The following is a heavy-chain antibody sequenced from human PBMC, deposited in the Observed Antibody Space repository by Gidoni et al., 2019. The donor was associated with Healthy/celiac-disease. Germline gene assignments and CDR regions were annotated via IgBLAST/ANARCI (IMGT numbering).Heavy chain of an antibody. D-gene: IGHD3-10*01. CDR3: ARPVWGVDYGSGSSWGWYFDY. Sequence: RQAPGQGLEWMGWINPNSGGTNYAQKFQGRVTMTRDTSISTAYMELSRLRSDDTAVYYCARPVWGVDYGSGSSWGWYFDYWGQGTLVTVSS. V-gene: IGHV1-2*02. J-gene: IGHJ4*02. CDR2: INPNSGGT.